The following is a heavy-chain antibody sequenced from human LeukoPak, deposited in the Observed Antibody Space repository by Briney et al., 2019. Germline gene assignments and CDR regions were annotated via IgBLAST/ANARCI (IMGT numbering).Heavy chain of an antibody. D-gene: IGHD6-13*01. J-gene: IGHJ4*02. V-gene: IGHV3-23*01. CDR2: ISGSGGST. Sequence: GGSLRLSCAASGFTFSSYAMSWVRQGPGEGLEWGSAISGSGGSTYYADSVKGRFTISRDNSKNTLYLQMNSLRAEDTAVYYCAKDKEYSSSWYDYWGQGTLVTVSS. CDR3: AKDKEYSSSWYDY. CDR1: GFTFSSYA.